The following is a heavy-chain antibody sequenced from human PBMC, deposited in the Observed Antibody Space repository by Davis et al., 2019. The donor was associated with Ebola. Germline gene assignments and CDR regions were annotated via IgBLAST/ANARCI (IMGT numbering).Heavy chain of an antibody. CDR2: ISSSSSTI. V-gene: IGHV3-48*02. CDR3: AGGKQTFDY. CDR1: GFTFSSYS. Sequence: GESLKISCAASGFTFSSYSMNWVRQAPGKGLEWVSYISSSSSTIYYADSVKGRFTISRDNAKNSLYLQMNSLRDEDTAVYYCAGGKQTFDYWGQGALVTVSS. J-gene: IGHJ4*02. D-gene: IGHD3-16*01.